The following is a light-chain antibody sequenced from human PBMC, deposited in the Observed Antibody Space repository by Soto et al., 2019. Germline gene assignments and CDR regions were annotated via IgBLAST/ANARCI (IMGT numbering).Light chain of an antibody. CDR1: QDVGRW. Sequence: DIQMTQSPSSLSASVGDTVTITCRSSQDVGRWLSWYQQKPGKAPKILIFAASSLQSGVPSRFSGSGSVTDFTLTITSLQSEDFATYYCQHAKSFPVTFGQGTRLEIK. CDR3: QHAKSFPVT. V-gene: IGKV1D-12*01. J-gene: IGKJ5*01. CDR2: AAS.